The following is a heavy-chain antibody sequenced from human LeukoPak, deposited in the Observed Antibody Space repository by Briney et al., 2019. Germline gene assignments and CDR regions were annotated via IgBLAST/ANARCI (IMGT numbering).Heavy chain of an antibody. J-gene: IGHJ4*02. CDR2: IYYSGST. CDR3: ARDNGGRLFHPGGAFFDY. V-gene: IGHV4-39*07. D-gene: IGHD3-22*01. Sequence: SETLSLTCTVSGGSISSSSYYWGWIRQPPGKGLEWIGSIYYSGSTCYNPSLKSRVTISVDTSKNQFSLKLSSVTAADTAVYCCARDNGGRLFHPGGAFFDYWGQGTLVTVSS. CDR1: GGSISSSSYY.